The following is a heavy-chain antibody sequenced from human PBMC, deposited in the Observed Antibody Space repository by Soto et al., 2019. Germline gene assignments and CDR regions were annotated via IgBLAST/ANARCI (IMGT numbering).Heavy chain of an antibody. D-gene: IGHD5-18*01. CDR3: ARDWGYSYGFFDY. J-gene: IGHJ4*02. CDR1: GFTLSTYS. Sequence: GGSLRLSCAGSGFTLSTYSMNWVRQAPGKGLEWVSYISSRSTTIYYADSVKGRFTISRDNAKNSLYLQMNSLRAEDTAVYYCARDWGYSYGFFDYWGQGTLVTVYS. CDR2: ISSRSTTI. V-gene: IGHV3-48*01.